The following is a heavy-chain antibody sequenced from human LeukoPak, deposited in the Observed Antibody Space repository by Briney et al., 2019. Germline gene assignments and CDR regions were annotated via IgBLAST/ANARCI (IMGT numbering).Heavy chain of an antibody. Sequence: KPSETLSLTCTVSGGSISSGSYYWSWIRQPAGKGLEWIGRIYTSGSTNYNPSLKSRVTISVDTSKNQFSLKLSSVTAADTAVYYCARGIQDDILTGYLGLYYYYYMDVWGKGTTVTVSS. J-gene: IGHJ6*03. D-gene: IGHD3-9*01. CDR1: GGSISSGSYY. V-gene: IGHV4-61*02. CDR3: ARGIQDDILTGYLGLYYYYYMDV. CDR2: IYTSGST.